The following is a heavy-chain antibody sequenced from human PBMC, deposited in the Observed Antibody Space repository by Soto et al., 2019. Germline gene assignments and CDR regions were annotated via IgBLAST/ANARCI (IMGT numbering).Heavy chain of an antibody. Sequence: EVQLVESGGDLVKPGGSLRLSCAVSGLTFTNAWMHWVRQAPGKGLEWVGRITGTPDGGTTEYAAPVKGRFTISRDDSKNTLYLQMNSLRAEDTAVYYCAKDSSFYFWSGYYTTFNLFDYWGQGTLVTVSS. CDR1: GLTFTNAW. CDR2: ITGTPDGGTT. D-gene: IGHD3-3*01. CDR3: AKDSSFYFWSGYYTTFNLFDY. J-gene: IGHJ4*02. V-gene: IGHV3-15*07.